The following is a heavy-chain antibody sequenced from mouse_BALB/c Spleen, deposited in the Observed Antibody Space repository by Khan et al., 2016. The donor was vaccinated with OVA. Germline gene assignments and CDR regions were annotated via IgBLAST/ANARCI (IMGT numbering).Heavy chain of an antibody. CDR1: GFNITDTY. J-gene: IGHJ2*01. CDR2: IDPANGNT. V-gene: IGHV14-3*02. Sequence: VQLQQSGAELVKPGASVKLSCTASGFNITDTYMHWVKQRPEQGLEWIVRIDPANGNTKYDPKLQGKATITAYTSPNTAYLQISSLTSEDTAVYYCAIMNAWGQGTTLTVSS. CDR3: AIMNA.